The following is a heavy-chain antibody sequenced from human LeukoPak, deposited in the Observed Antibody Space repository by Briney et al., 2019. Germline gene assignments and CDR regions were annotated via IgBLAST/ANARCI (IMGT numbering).Heavy chain of an antibody. V-gene: IGHV1-46*01. CDR1: GYTFTGYY. D-gene: IGHD6-13*01. CDR2: INPSGGST. J-gene: IGHJ4*02. CDR3: ARDVSYIAAAGRGYFDY. Sequence: ASVKVSCKSSGYTFTGYYMHWVRQAPGQGLEGMGIINPSGGSTSYAQKFQGRVTMTRDMSTSTVYMELSSLRSEDTAVYYCARDVSYIAAAGRGYFDYWGQGTLVTVSS.